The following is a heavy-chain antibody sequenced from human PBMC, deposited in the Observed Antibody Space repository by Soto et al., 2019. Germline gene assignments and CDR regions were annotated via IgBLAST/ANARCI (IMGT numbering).Heavy chain of an antibody. V-gene: IGHV4-39*07. CDR2: IYYSGST. CDR1: GGSISSINDY. D-gene: IGHD2-2*01. J-gene: IGHJ4*02. CDR3: ARGAVVPAAYYFDY. Sequence: SETLSLTCTVSGGSISSINDYWGWIRQPPGKGLEWIGSIYYSGSTYYNPSLKSRVTISVDTSKNQFSLKLSSVTAADTAVYYCARGAVVPAAYYFDYWGQRSLVTGSS.